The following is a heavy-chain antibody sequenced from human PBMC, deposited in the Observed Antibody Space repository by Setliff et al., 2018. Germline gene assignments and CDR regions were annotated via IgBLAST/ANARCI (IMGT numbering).Heavy chain of an antibody. CDR1: GYTFTSYD. Sequence: ASVKVSCKASGYTFTSYDINWVRQATGRGLEWMGVINPKNGGATYPQNLQGRVTMTRDTSMSTVYMELSSLRFEDTAVYYCARERAGGRGFTFGAIYYYYGMDVWGQGTTVTVS. CDR3: ARERAGGRGFTFGAIYYYYGMDV. CDR2: INPKNGGA. D-gene: IGHD3-16*01. J-gene: IGHJ6*02. V-gene: IGHV1-8*02.